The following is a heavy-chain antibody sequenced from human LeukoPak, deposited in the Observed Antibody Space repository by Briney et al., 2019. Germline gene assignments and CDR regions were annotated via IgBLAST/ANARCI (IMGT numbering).Heavy chain of an antibody. J-gene: IGHJ4*02. CDR2: IKQDGSDK. V-gene: IGHV3-7*01. CDR3: AGYDDSSGQLRRFDY. D-gene: IGHD3-22*01. Sequence: GGSLRLSCAASGLTFSSYWMSWVRQAPGKGLEWVANIKQDGSDKYYVDSVKGRFTISRDNAKNSLYLQMNSLRVEDTAVYYCAGYDDSSGQLRRFDYWGQGTLVTVSS. CDR1: GLTFSSYW.